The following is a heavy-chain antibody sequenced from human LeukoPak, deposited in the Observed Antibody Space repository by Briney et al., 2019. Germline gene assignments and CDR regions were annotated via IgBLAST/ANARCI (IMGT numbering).Heavy chain of an antibody. Sequence: SVKVSCKASGGTFSSYAISWVRQAPGQGREWMGRIIPIFGTANYAQKFQGRVTITTDESTSTAYMELSSLRSEDTAVYYCARSLNYYDSSGYYSPFDIWGQGTMVTVSS. V-gene: IGHV1-69*05. CDR3: ARSLNYYDSSGYYSPFDI. CDR2: IIPIFGTA. J-gene: IGHJ3*02. CDR1: GGTFSSYA. D-gene: IGHD3-22*01.